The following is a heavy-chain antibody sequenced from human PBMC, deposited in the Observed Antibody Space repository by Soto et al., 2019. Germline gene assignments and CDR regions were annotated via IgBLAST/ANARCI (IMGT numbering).Heavy chain of an antibody. CDR2: ISGSGGST. J-gene: IGHJ6*03. D-gene: IGHD2-2*01. CDR1: GFSFSVYA. V-gene: IGHV3-23*01. Sequence: PGWSLRLSCAASGFSFSVYAMSWVRQAPGKGLEWDSVISGSGGSTYYADSVKGRFTISRDNSKKMLYLQMNSLRAEDTAVYYCAKSPDCSTTTCYGFYYYMDVWGKGTTVTVSS. CDR3: AKSPDCSTTTCYGFYYYMDV.